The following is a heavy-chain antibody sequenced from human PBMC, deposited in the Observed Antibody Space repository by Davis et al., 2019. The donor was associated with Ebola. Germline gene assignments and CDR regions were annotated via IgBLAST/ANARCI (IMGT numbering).Heavy chain of an antibody. J-gene: IGHJ4*02. D-gene: IGHD5-12*01. V-gene: IGHV4-34*01. Sequence: SETLSLTCAVYGGSFSGYYWSWIRQPPGKGLEWIGEINHSGSTNYNPSLKSRVTISVDTSKNQFSLKLSSVTAADTAVYYCARGVRWLRPHYFDYWGQGTLVSVSS. CDR3: ARGVRWLRPHYFDY. CDR2: INHSGST. CDR1: GGSFSGYY.